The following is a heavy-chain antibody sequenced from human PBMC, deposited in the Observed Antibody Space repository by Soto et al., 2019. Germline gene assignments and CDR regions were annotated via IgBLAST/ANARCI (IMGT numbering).Heavy chain of an antibody. J-gene: IGHJ5*02. V-gene: IGHV4-59*01. D-gene: IGHD4-17*01. Sequence: SETLSLTCTVSGSSISSYYWSWIRQPPGKGLEWIGYIYYSGSTNYNPSLKSRVTISVDTSKTQFSLKLRSVTAADTAVYYCARLSTPLSWFDPWGQGTLVTVSS. CDR3: ARLSTPLSWFDP. CDR2: IYYSGST. CDR1: GSSISSYY.